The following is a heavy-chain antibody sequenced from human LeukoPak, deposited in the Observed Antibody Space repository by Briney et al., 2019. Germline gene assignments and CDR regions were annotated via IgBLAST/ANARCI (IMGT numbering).Heavy chain of an antibody. J-gene: IGHJ4*02. D-gene: IGHD3-22*01. CDR1: GFTFSSYA. CDR3: TRDRPNYYGSDGHYYRRNGDY. Sequence: GGSLRLSCAASGFTFSSYAMSWVRRAPGKGLEWVSSITSRGEGTWYAGSVKGRFTISRDNAKNTLYLQMNSLRAEDTAVYYCTRDRPNYYGSDGHYYRRNGDYWGQGTLVTVSS. CDR2: ITSRGEGT. V-gene: IGHV3-23*01.